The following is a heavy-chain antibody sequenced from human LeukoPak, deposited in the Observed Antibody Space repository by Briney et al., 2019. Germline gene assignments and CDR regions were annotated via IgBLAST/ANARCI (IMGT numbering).Heavy chain of an antibody. J-gene: IGHJ6*02. Sequence: SETLSLTCAVYGGSFSGYYWSWIRQPPGKGLEWIGEINHSGSTNYNPSLKSRVTISVDTSKNQFSLKLSSVTAADTAVYYCARGFRFATPPIYYYYYGMDVWGQGTTVTVSS. D-gene: IGHD1-26*01. CDR3: ARGFRFATPPIYYYYYGMDV. CDR1: GGSFSGYY. V-gene: IGHV4-34*01. CDR2: INHSGST.